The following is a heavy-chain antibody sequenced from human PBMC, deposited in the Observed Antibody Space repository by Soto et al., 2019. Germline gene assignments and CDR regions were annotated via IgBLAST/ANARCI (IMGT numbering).Heavy chain of an antibody. D-gene: IGHD3-10*01. CDR2: INPNTGVT. Sequence: QVQLMQSGAEVKKPGASMKVSCKASGYTFTGYYLHWVRQAPGQGLEWMGWINPNTGVTKYAQKFKGWVAMPRHTSISTAYMGLRRLRSDDTAVYYCARDSSRLWYHSASGSGDAFDIWGQGTMVTVSS. CDR3: ARDSSRLWYHSASGSGDAFDI. CDR1: GYTFTGYY. J-gene: IGHJ3*02. V-gene: IGHV1-2*04.